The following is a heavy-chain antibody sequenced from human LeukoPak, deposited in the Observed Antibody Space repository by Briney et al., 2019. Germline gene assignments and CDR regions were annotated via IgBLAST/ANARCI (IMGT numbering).Heavy chain of an antibody. CDR1: GFTFTTYA. J-gene: IGHJ4*02. Sequence: GGSLRLSCVASGFTFTTYAMIWVRQAPGKGLEWVSVIGGSNGITFYVGSVKGRFTISRDNSKDTLYLQMNSLRAEDTAVYYCARNENSGWGYFDYWGQGTLVTVSS. V-gene: IGHV3-23*01. CDR2: IGGSNGIT. CDR3: ARNENSGWGYFDY. D-gene: IGHD5-12*01.